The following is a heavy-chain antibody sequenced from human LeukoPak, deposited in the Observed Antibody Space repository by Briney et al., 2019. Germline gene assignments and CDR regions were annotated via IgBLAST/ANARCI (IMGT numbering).Heavy chain of an antibody. J-gene: IGHJ3*02. CDR1: GYSISSGYY. Sequence: SETLSLTCTVSGYSISSGYYWGWIRQPPGKGLEWIGSIYHSGSTYYNPSLKSRVTISVDTSKNQFSLKLSSVTAADTAVYYCARDRIRWELPGPDAFDIWGQGTMVTVSS. V-gene: IGHV4-38-2*02. CDR3: ARDRIRWELPGPDAFDI. D-gene: IGHD1-26*01. CDR2: IYHSGST.